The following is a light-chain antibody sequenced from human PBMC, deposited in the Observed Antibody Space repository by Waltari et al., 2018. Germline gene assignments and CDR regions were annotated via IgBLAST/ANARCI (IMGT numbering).Light chain of an antibody. CDR2: GKN. J-gene: IGLJ1*01. CDR1: SLRSYY. Sequence: SSELTQDPAVSVALGQTVRITCQGDSLRSYYASWYQQKSGQAPVLVIYGKNNRPSGIPDRFSGSSSGNTASLTSSGAQAEDEAYYYCNSRDSSGNHHYVFGTGTKVTVL. V-gene: IGLV3-19*01. CDR3: NSRDSSGNHHYV.